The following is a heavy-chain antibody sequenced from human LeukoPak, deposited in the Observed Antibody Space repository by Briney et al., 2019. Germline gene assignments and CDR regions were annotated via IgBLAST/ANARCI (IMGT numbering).Heavy chain of an antibody. D-gene: IGHD6-19*01. J-gene: IGHJ6*02. Sequence: SETLSLTCTVSGGSISSYYWSWIRQPAGKGLEWIGRIYTSGSTNYNPSLKSRVTMSVDTSKNQFSLKLSSVIAADTAVYYCAGAIAVAGTVYYYYGMDVWGQGTTVTVSS. CDR1: GGSISSYY. V-gene: IGHV4-4*07. CDR3: AGAIAVAGTVYYYYGMDV. CDR2: IYTSGST.